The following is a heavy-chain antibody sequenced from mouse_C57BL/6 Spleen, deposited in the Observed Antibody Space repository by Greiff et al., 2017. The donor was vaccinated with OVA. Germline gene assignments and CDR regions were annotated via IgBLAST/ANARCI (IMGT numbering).Heavy chain of an antibody. CDR2: INPNYGTD. CDR3: AKRGYYGSLGYAMDY. D-gene: IGHD1-1*01. Sequence: VQLQQSGPELVQPGASVKISCKASGYSLTDYNMNWVKKSHGTSLEWIGVINPNYGTDRCNQKFQAMTTLTVVQSSTTTYLQLNSLTSEDSAVYYCAKRGYYGSLGYAMDYWGQGTSVTVSA. V-gene: IGHV1-39*01. J-gene: IGHJ4*01. CDR1: GYSLTDYN.